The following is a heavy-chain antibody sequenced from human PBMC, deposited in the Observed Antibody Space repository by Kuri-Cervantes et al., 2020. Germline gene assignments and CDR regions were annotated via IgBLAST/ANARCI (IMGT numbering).Heavy chain of an antibody. CDR2: INPNSGGT. J-gene: IGHJ5*02. CDR1: GYTFTGYY. D-gene: IGHD6-13*01. Sequence: ASVKVSCKASGYTFTGYYMHWVRQAPGQGLEWMGWINPNSGGTNYAQKFQGWVTMTRDTSISTAYMELSRLRSDDTAVYYCARDPGGIAAAGTGGGFDPWGQGTLVTVSS. V-gene: IGHV1-2*04. CDR3: ARDPGGIAAAGTGGGFDP.